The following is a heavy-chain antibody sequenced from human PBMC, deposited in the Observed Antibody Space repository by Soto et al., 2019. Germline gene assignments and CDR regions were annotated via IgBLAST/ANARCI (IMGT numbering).Heavy chain of an antibody. CDR1: GGSFSGYY. J-gene: IGHJ6*02. Sequence: SETLSLTCAVYGGSFSGYYWSWIRQPPGKGLEWIGEINHSGSTNYNPSLKSRVTISVDTSKNQFSLKLSSVTAADTAVYYCARPPGSPVDFWSGYPTPDYYYGMDVWGQGTTVTVSS. V-gene: IGHV4-34*01. CDR2: INHSGST. D-gene: IGHD3-3*01. CDR3: ARPPGSPVDFWSGYPTPDYYYGMDV.